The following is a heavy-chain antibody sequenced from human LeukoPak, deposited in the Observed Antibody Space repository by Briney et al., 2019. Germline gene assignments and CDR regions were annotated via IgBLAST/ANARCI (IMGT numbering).Heavy chain of an antibody. D-gene: IGHD3-22*01. Sequence: GESLKISCKGSGYSFTSYWIGWVRQMPGKGLEWMGIIYPGGSDTRYSPSFQGQVTISADKSISTAYLQWSSLKASDTAMYYCARPDRRDYYDSSGAFAYWGQGTLVTVSS. CDR3: ARPDRRDYYDSSGAFAY. J-gene: IGHJ4*02. V-gene: IGHV5-51*01. CDR2: IYPGGSDT. CDR1: GYSFTSYW.